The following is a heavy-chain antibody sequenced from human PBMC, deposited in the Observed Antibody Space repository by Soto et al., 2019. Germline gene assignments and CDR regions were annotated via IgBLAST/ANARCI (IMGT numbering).Heavy chain of an antibody. D-gene: IGHD3-16*01. J-gene: IGHJ4*02. CDR2: TYYRSRWYN. CDR1: ADSVSGNSAA. V-gene: IGHV6-1*01. Sequence: PSQTLSLTCAISADSVSGNSAAWNWIRQSPSRGLAWLGRTYYRSRWYNDYAVSVKSRRTVTPDTSKNQFSLHLNSLTPEDTAVYYCATEFPYYVSSDSYLDYLPQGALVTVST. CDR3: ATEFPYYVSSDSYLDY.